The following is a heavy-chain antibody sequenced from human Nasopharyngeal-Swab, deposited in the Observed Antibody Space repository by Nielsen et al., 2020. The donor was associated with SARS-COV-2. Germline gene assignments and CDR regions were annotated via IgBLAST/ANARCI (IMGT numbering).Heavy chain of an antibody. CDR1: GGSISSYH. V-gene: IGHV4-59*08. CDR2: IYYSGST. D-gene: IGHD2-2*01. CDR3: ARHDCSSTSCYYYYYYYMDV. J-gene: IGHJ6*03. Sequence: SETLSLTCTVSGGSISSYHWSWIRQPPGKGLEWIGYIYYSGSTNYNPSLKSRVTISVDTSKNQFSLKLSSVTAADTAVYYCARHDCSSTSCYYYYYYYMDVWGKGTTVTVSS.